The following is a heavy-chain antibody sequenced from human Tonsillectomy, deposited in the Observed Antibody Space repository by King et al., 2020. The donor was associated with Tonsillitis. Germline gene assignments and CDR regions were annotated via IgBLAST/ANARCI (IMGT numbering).Heavy chain of an antibody. CDR2: ISYDGSNK. D-gene: IGHD5-18*01. V-gene: IGHV3-30*18. J-gene: IGHJ4*02. CDR1: GFTFSSYG. CDR3: AKEYEQLWQFDY. Sequence: QVQLVESGGGVVQPGRSLRLSCAASGFTFSSYGMHWVRQAPGKGLEWVATISYDGSNKYYADSVKGRFTISRDNSKNTLYLQMNSLRAEDTAVYYCAKEYEQLWQFDYWGQGTLVTVSS.